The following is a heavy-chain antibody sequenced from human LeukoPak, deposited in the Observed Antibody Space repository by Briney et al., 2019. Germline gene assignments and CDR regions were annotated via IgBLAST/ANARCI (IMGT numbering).Heavy chain of an antibody. CDR3: AKDPPWGDYDSSGYHNS. CDR2: ISGSGGST. Sequence: GGSLRLSCAASGFTFSSYAMSWVRQAPGKGLEWVSAISGSGGSTYYADSVKGRFTISRDNSKNTLYLQMNSLRAEDTAVYYCAKDPPWGDYDSSGYHNSWGQGTLVTVSS. CDR1: GFTFSSYA. J-gene: IGHJ4*02. V-gene: IGHV3-23*01. D-gene: IGHD3-22*01.